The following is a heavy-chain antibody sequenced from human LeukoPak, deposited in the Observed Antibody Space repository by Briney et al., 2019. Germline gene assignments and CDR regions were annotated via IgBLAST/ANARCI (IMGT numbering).Heavy chain of an antibody. CDR1: GYTFTGHF. J-gene: IGHJ4*02. Sequence: GASVKVSCKASGYTFTGHFMHWVRQAPGQGLGWMGWINPNSGGTYYAQKFQGRVTMTRDTSISTAYMEMSRLRSDDTAVYYCARETGRRVFYDSSGYLHFWGQGTLVAVSS. CDR3: ARETGRRVFYDSSGYLHF. D-gene: IGHD3-22*01. V-gene: IGHV1-2*02. CDR2: INPNSGGT.